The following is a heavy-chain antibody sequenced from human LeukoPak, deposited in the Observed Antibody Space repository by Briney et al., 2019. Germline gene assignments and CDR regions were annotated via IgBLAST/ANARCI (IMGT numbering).Heavy chain of an antibody. V-gene: IGHV3-30*02. CDR2: IRYDGSNK. D-gene: IGHD6-6*01. CDR1: GFTFSSHG. Sequence: GGSLRLSCAASGFTFSSHGMHWVRQAPGKGLEWVAFIRYDGSNKYYADSVKGRFTISRDNSKNTLYLQMNSLRAEDTAVYYCAKDLGYSSSYNITLLDYWGQGTLVTVSS. J-gene: IGHJ4*02. CDR3: AKDLGYSSSYNITLLDY.